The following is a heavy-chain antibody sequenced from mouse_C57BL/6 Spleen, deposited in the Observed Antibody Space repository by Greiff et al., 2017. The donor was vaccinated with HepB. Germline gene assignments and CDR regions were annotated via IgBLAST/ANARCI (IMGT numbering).Heavy chain of an antibody. D-gene: IGHD2-2*01. J-gene: IGHJ3*01. CDR3: AKEGGIYYGYDEGAWFAY. CDR2: IWRGGST. V-gene: IGHV2-5*01. Sequence: QVQLQQSGPGLVQPSQRLSITCTVSGFSLTSYGVHWVRQSPGKGLEWLGVIWRGGSTDYNAAFMSRLSITKDNSKSQVFFKMNSLQADDTAIYYWAKEGGIYYGYDEGAWFAYWGQGTLVTVSA. CDR1: GFSLTSYG.